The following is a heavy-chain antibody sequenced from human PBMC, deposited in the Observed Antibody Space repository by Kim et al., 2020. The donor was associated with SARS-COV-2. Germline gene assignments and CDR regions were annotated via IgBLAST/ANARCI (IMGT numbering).Heavy chain of an antibody. CDR3: ARDRYRVGFDY. D-gene: IGHD3-9*01. V-gene: IGHV3-48*02. Sequence: IYYADSVKGRFTISRDNARSSLYLQMSSLRDDDTAVYYCARDRYRVGFDYWGQGTLVTVSS. J-gene: IGHJ4*02. CDR2: I.